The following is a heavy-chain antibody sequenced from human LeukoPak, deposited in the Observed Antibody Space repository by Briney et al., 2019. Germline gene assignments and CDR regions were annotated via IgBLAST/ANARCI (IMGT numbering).Heavy chain of an antibody. V-gene: IGHV3-53*01. J-gene: IGHJ3*02. Sequence: GGSLRLSCAASGFTVSSYYMNWVRQAPGKGLEWVSVIYSGSSTYYADSVKARFTISRDNSKNTLYLQMNSLRAEDTAVYYCARDLWYGNAFDIWGQGTMVTVSS. CDR1: GFTVSSYY. D-gene: IGHD6-13*01. CDR3: ARDLWYGNAFDI. CDR2: IYSGSST.